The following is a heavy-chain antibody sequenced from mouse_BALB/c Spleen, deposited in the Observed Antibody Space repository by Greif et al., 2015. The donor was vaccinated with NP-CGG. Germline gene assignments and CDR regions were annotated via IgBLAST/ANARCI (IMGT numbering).Heavy chain of an antibody. CDR1: GFTFSDYY. CDR3: AIYGPLTY. Sequence: EVHLVESGGGLVKPGGSLKLSCAASGFTFSDYYMYWVRQTPEKRLEWVATISGGGSYTYYPDSVKGRFTISRDNAKNNLYLQMSSLKSEDTAMYYCAIYGPLTYWGQGTLVTVSA. J-gene: IGHJ3*01. D-gene: IGHD1-1*01. CDR2: ISGGGSYT. V-gene: IGHV5-4*02.